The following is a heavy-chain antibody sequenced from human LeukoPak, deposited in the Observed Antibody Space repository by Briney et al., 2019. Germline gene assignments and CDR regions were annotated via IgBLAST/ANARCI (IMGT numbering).Heavy chain of an antibody. J-gene: IGHJ4*02. CDR2: MYSGGST. CDR3: ARDGYCSGGSCWGGIDY. CDR1: GCTVSSNY. D-gene: IGHD2-15*01. Sequence: AGSLRLTCAASGCTVSSNYMSWVRQAPGKGLEWVSVMYSGGSTYYADSVKRRFTISRDNSKNTLYLQMNSLRAEDTAVYYCARDGYCSGGSCWGGIDYWGQGTLVTVSS. V-gene: IGHV3-66*01.